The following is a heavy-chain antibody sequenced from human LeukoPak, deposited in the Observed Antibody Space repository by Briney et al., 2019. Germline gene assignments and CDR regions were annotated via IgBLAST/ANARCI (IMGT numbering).Heavy chain of an antibody. CDR2: IYTSGST. D-gene: IGHD5-24*01. CDR1: GGSISSY. CDR3: ARSLRDGYTD. Sequence: SETLSLTCSVSGGSISSYWNWIRQPPGKGLEWIGRIYTSGSTNYNPSLKSRVTMSVDTSKNQFSLKLSSVTAADTAVYYCARSLRDGYTDWGQGTLVTVSS. J-gene: IGHJ4*02. V-gene: IGHV4-4*07.